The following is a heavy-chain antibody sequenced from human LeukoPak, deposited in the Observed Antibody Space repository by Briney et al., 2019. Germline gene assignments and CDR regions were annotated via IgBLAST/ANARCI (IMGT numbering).Heavy chain of an antibody. CDR2: IYTSGST. CDR3: ARGPSDYGGKETLYYFDY. CDR1: GGSISSYY. D-gene: IGHD4-23*01. V-gene: IGHV4-4*08. J-gene: IGHJ4*02. Sequence: SETLSLTCTVSGGSISSYYWSWIRQPPGKGLEWIGRIYTSGSTNYNPSLKSRVTISVDTSKNQFSLKLSSVTAADTAVYYCARGPSDYGGKETLYYFDYWGQGTLVTVSS.